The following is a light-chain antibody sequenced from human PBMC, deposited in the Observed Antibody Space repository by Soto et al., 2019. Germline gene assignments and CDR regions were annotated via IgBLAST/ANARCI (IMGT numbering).Light chain of an antibody. V-gene: IGKV1-5*01. Sequence: IQLTQSPSTLSSSLGDRVTITWRASQSISNWLAWYKQKPGTAPRLLSSEASSLEAGVPKRFSGSGSGTEFTLTISGLPPDAFETYYCQHYNRYPFTFGPGTNVHI. CDR3: QHYNRYPFT. CDR2: EAS. CDR1: QSISNW. J-gene: IGKJ3*01.